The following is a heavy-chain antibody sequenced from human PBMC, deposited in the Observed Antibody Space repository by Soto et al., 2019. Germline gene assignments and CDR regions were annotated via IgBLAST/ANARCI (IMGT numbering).Heavy chain of an antibody. CDR1: GGSISSGGYS. J-gene: IGHJ4*02. V-gene: IGHV4-30-2*01. D-gene: IGHD5-18*01. CDR3: ARLRGYSYGGLYFDY. Sequence: QLQLQESGSGLVKPSQTLSLTCAVSGGSISSGGYSWSWIRQPPGKGLEWIGYIYHSGSTYYNPSLKNRGTRSVDRSKNQFSLKLSSVTAADTAVYYCARLRGYSYGGLYFDYWGQGTLVTVSS. CDR2: IYHSGST.